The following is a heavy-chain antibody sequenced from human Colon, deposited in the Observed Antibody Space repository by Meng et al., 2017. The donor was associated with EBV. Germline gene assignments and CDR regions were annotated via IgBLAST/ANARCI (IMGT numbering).Heavy chain of an antibody. CDR2: IIHGGSP. CDR1: GGSLSGAY. D-gene: IGHD2-8*02. Sequence: VQRRQGGAGLLKPSGTLSLPCAVNGGSLSGAYWNWIRQPPGKGLEWIGEIIHGGSPSYNPSLKSRVTISIDTSKNQLSLMLSSVTAADTAVYYCARRPTGIDYWGQGTLVTVSS. CDR3: ARRPTGIDY. V-gene: IGHV4-34*12. J-gene: IGHJ4*02.